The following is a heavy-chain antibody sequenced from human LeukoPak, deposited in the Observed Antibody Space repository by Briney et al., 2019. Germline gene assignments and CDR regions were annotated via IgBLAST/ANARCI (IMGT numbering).Heavy chain of an antibody. V-gene: IGHV3-23*01. CDR2: ISASGGGT. CDR3: AKDPQRYCSGGSCLHFDY. CDR1: GFTFNNYA. D-gene: IGHD2-15*01. J-gene: IGHJ4*02. Sequence: GGSLRLSCAASGFTFNNYAMSWVRQAPGKGLEWVSAISASGGGTNYADSVKGRFIISRDNSKNTLYLQMNSLRAEDTAVYYCAKDPQRYCSGGSCLHFDYWGQGTLVTVSS.